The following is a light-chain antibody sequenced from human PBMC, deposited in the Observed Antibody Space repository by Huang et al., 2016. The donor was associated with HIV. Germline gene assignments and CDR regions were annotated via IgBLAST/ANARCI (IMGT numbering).Light chain of an antibody. CDR2: KVS. CDR1: QSLLHSDGNTY. V-gene: IGKV2-30*02. Sequence: DVVMTQSPLSLPVTLVQPASISCRSSQSLLHSDGNTYLFWLQQGPGHSPTRLFDKVSNRDSGVPDRFSGSGSGSDLPLRISRVEPEDVGVYYCMQGTHWPLTFGGGTKVEIK. J-gene: IGKJ4*01. CDR3: MQGTHWPLT.